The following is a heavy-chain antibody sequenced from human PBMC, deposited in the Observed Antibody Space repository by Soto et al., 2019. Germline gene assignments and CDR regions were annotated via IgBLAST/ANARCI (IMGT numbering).Heavy chain of an antibody. D-gene: IGHD6-13*01. J-gene: IGHJ4*02. CDR1: GFTFSSYS. Sequence: GGSLRLSCAASGFTFSSYSMNWVRQAPGKGLEWVSYISSSSSTIYYADSVKGRFTISRDNAKNSLYLQMNSLRAEDTAVYYCARDISGSGSSPLDYWGQGTLVTVSS. CDR2: ISSSSSTI. CDR3: ARDISGSGSSPLDY. V-gene: IGHV3-48*01.